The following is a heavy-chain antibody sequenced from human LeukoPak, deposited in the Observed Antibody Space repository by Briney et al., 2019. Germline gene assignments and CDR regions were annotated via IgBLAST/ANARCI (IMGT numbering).Heavy chain of an antibody. V-gene: IGHV3-53*01. J-gene: IGHJ3*02. CDR1: GYTVSSNY. CDR3: ARDEPDAFDI. Sequence: PGGSLRLSCAASGYTVSSNYMSWIRQAPGKGLEWVSVIYSGGRTDYADSVKGRFTISRDNAKNSLYLQMNSLRAEDTAVYYCARDEPDAFDIWGQGTMVTVSS. CDR2: IYSGGRT.